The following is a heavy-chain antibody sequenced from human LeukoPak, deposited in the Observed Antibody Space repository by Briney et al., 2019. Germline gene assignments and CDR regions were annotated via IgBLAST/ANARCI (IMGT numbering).Heavy chain of an antibody. D-gene: IGHD1-26*01. Sequence: ASVKVSCKASGYTFTSYGISWVRQAPGQGLEWMGWISAYNGNTNYAQKLQGRVTMTTDTSTSTAYMELRSLRSDDTAVYYCARGSRVGIVGAAFDYWGQGTLVTVSS. CDR3: ARGSRVGIVGAAFDY. V-gene: IGHV1-18*01. J-gene: IGHJ4*02. CDR1: GYTFTSYG. CDR2: ISAYNGNT.